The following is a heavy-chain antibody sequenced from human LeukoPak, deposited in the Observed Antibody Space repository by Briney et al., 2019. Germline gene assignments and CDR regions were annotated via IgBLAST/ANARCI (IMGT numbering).Heavy chain of an antibody. Sequence: PGGSLRLSCAASGFTFSSYALSWVRQAPGKGLERVSAISGSGGSTYYDNPASGRFTILRDNSKNTLYLQMNSLRAEDTAVYYCAKGGSCYSCYYYYGMDVWGKGTTVTVSS. CDR3: AKGGSCYSCYYYYGMDV. V-gene: IGHV3-23*02. CDR1: GFTFSSYA. CDR2: ISGSGGST. J-gene: IGHJ6*04. D-gene: IGHD2-15*01.